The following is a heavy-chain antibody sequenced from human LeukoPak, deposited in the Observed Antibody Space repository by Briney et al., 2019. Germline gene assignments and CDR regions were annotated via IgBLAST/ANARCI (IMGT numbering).Heavy chain of an antibody. Sequence: GGSLRLSCAASGFTFSSYAMSWVRQAPGKGLEWVSAISGSGGSTYYADSVKGRFTISRDNAKNSLYLQMNSLRAEDTAVYYCARDGYSYGPPYYYYMDVWGKGTTVTVSS. CDR2: ISGSGGST. CDR3: ARDGYSYGPPYYYYMDV. V-gene: IGHV3-23*01. CDR1: GFTFSSYA. D-gene: IGHD5-18*01. J-gene: IGHJ6*03.